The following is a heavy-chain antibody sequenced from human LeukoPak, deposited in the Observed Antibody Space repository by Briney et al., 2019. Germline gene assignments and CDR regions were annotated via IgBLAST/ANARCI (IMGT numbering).Heavy chain of an antibody. CDR1: GFTFSSYW. V-gene: IGHV3-74*01. Sequence: PGGSLRLSCAASGFTFSSYWMHWVRQAPGKGLVWVSRINSDGSSTSYADSVKGRFTISRDNAKNTLYLQMNSLRAEDTAVYYCARDGPPRDVDIEAYYYYGMDVWGQGTTVTVSS. CDR2: INSDGSST. J-gene: IGHJ6*02. CDR3: ARDGPPRDVDIEAYYYYGMDV. D-gene: IGHD5-12*01.